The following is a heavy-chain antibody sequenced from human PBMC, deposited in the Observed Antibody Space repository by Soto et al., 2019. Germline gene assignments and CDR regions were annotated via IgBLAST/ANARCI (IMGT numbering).Heavy chain of an antibody. CDR2: IYYSGST. Sequence: SETLSLTCTVSGGSMSNYYWSWIRQPPGKGLEWIGYIYYSGSTNYNPCLKSRVTISVDTSKNQFSLKLSSVTAADTAVYYCARAYYDFWSGYWRWFDPWGQGTLVTVSS. V-gene: IGHV4-59*01. J-gene: IGHJ5*02. CDR3: ARAYYDFWSGYWRWFDP. D-gene: IGHD3-3*01. CDR1: GGSMSNYY.